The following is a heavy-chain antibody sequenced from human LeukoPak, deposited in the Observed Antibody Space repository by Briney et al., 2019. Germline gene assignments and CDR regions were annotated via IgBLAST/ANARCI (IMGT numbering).Heavy chain of an antibody. D-gene: IGHD7-27*01. J-gene: IGHJ3*02. V-gene: IGHV3-53*01. CDR3: ARVLNPTTGGAFDI. Sequence: PGGSLRLSCAAPGLTVGGNYVTWVRQAPGKGLEWVSILHRDGSTFYTDSVKGRFTFSRDNSKNTVFLQMNSLRVEDTAVYYCARVLNPTTGGAFDIWGLGTMVTVSS. CDR1: GLTVGGNY. CDR2: LHRDGST.